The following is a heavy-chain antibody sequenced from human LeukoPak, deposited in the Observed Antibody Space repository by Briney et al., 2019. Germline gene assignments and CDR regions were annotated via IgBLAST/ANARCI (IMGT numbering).Heavy chain of an antibody. CDR2: ISSSSSYI. D-gene: IGHD3-22*01. Sequence: GGSLRLSCAASGFTFSSYSMNWVRQAPGKGLEWVSSISSSSSYIYYADSVKGRFTISRDNAKNSLYLQMNSLRAEDTAVYYCARDRTTQYYYDSSGSLWGYWGQGTLVTVSS. CDR3: ARDRTTQYYYDSSGSLWGY. J-gene: IGHJ4*02. CDR1: GFTFSSYS. V-gene: IGHV3-21*01.